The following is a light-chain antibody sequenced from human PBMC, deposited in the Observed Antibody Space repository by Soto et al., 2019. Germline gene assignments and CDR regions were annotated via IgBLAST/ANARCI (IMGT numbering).Light chain of an antibody. CDR2: WAS. Sequence: DIVMTQSPDSLAVSLGERATINCKSSQSVSNDKHHLAWYQQKPGQPPKLLLYWASIRQSGVPDRFSGSGSGTDFTLTISSLQAEDVAVYYCQQHYISPTFGQGTKVEIK. V-gene: IGKV4-1*01. J-gene: IGKJ1*01. CDR1: QSVSNDKHH. CDR3: QQHYISPT.